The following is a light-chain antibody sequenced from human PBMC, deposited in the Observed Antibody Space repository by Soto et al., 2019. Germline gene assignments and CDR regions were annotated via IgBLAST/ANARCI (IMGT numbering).Light chain of an antibody. CDR2: EVS. Sequence: QSVLTQPASVFWSPGQSITISCTGTRSDVGGYNFVSWYQQHPGKAPKLMIYEVSSRPSGVSNRFSGSKSGNTASLTISGLQPEDEADYYCSSYTTSRTLVFGTGTKVTV. CDR3: SSYTTSRTLV. J-gene: IGLJ1*01. V-gene: IGLV2-14*03. CDR1: RSDVGGYNF.